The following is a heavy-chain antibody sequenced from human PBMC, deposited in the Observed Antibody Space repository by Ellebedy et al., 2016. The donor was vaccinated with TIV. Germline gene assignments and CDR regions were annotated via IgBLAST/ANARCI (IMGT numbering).Heavy chain of an antibody. D-gene: IGHD3-22*01. CDR2: ISGYNGHT. CDR1: GYTFSSYG. CDR3: ARSLVAYSSGYYRDYFDY. J-gene: IGHJ4*02. V-gene: IGHV1-18*01. Sequence: ASVKVSCKASGYTFSSYGISWVRQAPGQGLEWIGWISGYNGHTTYAQKFQGRVTMTRDTSTSTVYMELSSLRSEDTAVYYCARSLVAYSSGYYRDYFDYWGQGTLVTVSS.